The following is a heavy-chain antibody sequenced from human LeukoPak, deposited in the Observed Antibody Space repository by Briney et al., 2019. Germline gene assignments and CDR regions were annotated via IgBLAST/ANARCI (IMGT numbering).Heavy chain of an antibody. D-gene: IGHD2-15*01. V-gene: IGHV4-34*01. Sequence: SETLSLTXAIYGGSFSGYYWNWIRQAPGKGLEWIGEINHSGSINYNPSLKSRVTILVDTSKNQFSLKLSSMTAADTAVYYCARFPCSGDSCYSGIRAFDIWGQGTMVTVSS. CDR1: GGSFSGYY. CDR2: INHSGSI. J-gene: IGHJ3*02. CDR3: ARFPCSGDSCYSGIRAFDI.